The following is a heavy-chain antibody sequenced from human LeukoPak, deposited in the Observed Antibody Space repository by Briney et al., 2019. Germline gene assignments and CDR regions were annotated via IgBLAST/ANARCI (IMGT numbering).Heavy chain of an antibody. CDR3: ARGPYSGSHKRGFDL. CDR1: GGSISRYY. V-gene: IGHV4-59*01. Sequence: PSETLSLTCTVSGGSISRYYWSWIRQPPGKGLEWIGYIYYSGSTTYKPSIKSGVTISVDTSNNQFSLKLSSVTAADTAVYYCARGPYSGSHKRGFDLWGQGTLVTVSS. D-gene: IGHD1-26*01. J-gene: IGHJ5*02. CDR2: IYYSGST.